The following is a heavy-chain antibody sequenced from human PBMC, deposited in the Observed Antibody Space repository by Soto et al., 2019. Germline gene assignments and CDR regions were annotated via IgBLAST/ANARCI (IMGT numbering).Heavy chain of an antibody. V-gene: IGHV3-64*01. D-gene: IGHD6-6*01. CDR1: GFTRSGYA. CDR2: ISSNGVGT. Sequence: GGSLRLSCAASGFTRSGYAMDWVRQAPGKGLEYVSGISSNGVGTYYANSVQGRFTISRDNSKNTVYLQMGSLRPEGMAVYYCARRARPDFYYMAVWGKGTTVTVSS. J-gene: IGHJ6*03. CDR3: ARRARPDFYYMAV.